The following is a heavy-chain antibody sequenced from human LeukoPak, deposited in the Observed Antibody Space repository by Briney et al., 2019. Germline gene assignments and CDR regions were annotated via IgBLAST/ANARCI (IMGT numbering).Heavy chain of an antibody. J-gene: IGHJ4*02. Sequence: PGGSLRLSCAASEFTFSNYGMHWVRQAPGKGLEWVAVISYDGTNKYYADSVKGRFTISRDNSNNTLYLQMNSLRAEDTAVYYCAKGYSGPRYWGQGTLVTVSS. V-gene: IGHV3-30*18. CDR2: ISYDGTNK. CDR3: AKGYSGPRY. CDR1: EFTFSNYG. D-gene: IGHD5-12*01.